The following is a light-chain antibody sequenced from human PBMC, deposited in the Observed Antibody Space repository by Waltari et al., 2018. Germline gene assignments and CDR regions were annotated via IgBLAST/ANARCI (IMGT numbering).Light chain of an antibody. CDR3: QQSHTTPYS. CDR2: GAF. J-gene: IGKJ2*01. Sequence: DFQMTQSPSSLSASVGDRVTITCRASQSISSHLNWYQHKAGEAPKLLIYGAFDLESGVPRRFSGSASGTEFTLTITVLQPEDFATYYCQQSHTTPYSFGQGTKLEMK. CDR1: QSISSH. V-gene: IGKV1-39*01.